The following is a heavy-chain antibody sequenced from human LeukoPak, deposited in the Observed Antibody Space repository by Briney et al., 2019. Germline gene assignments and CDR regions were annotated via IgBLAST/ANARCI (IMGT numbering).Heavy chain of an antibody. CDR3: ARCRQPSSSWYSRCYFDY. CDR1: GGSISSSSYY. CDR2: IYYSGST. D-gene: IGHD6-13*01. J-gene: IGHJ4*02. Sequence: SETLSLTCTVSGGSISSSSYYWGWIRQPPGKGLEWIGSIYYSGSTYYNPSLKSRVTISVDTSKNQFSLKLSSVTAADTAVYYCARCRQPSSSWYSRCYFDYWGQGTLVTVSS. V-gene: IGHV4-39*07.